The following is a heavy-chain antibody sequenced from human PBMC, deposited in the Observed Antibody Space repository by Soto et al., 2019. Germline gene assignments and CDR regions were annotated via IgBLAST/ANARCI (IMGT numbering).Heavy chain of an antibody. CDR1: GGTFSSYA. D-gene: IGHD2-2*03. CDR3: ARDRGGYCSSTSCSNYYYYYGMDV. J-gene: IGHJ6*02. Sequence: QVQLVQSGAEVKKPGSSVKVSCKASGGTFSSYAISWVRQAPGQGLEWMGGIIPIFGTANYAQKFQGRVTITADESTSTAHMELSSLRSEDTAVYYCARDRGGYCSSTSCSNYYYYYGMDVWGPGTTVTVSS. CDR2: IIPIFGTA. V-gene: IGHV1-69*01.